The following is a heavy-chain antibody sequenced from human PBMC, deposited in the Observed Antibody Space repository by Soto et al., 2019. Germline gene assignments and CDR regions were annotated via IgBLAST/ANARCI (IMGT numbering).Heavy chain of an antibody. CDR1: GGSISSYY. Sequence: PSETLSLTCTVSGGSISSYYWSWIRQPPGKGLEWIGYIYYSGSTNYNPSLKSRVTISVDTSKNQFFLKLSSVTAADTAVYYCAREGGHYGMDVWGQGTTVTVSS. D-gene: IGHD2-15*01. V-gene: IGHV4-59*01. J-gene: IGHJ6*02. CDR2: IYYSGST. CDR3: AREGGHYGMDV.